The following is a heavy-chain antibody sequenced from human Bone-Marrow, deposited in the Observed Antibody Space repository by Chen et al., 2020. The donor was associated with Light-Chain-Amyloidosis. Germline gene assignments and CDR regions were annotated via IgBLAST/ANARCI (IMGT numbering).Heavy chain of an antibody. CDR2: IYPDASGA. CDR3: ARRRDGYHFDY. V-gene: IGHV5-51*01. Sequence: EVQLEQSGPEVKKPGESLKISCKGSGYTFPNYWIGWVRQMPGKGLEWMGVIYPDASGARYSPSVVGQVTSSADKSLTTAHLQWRSLKASDTAMYYCARRRDGYHFDYWGQGPLVTVSS. D-gene: IGHD5-12*01. CDR1: GYTFPNYW. J-gene: IGHJ4*02.